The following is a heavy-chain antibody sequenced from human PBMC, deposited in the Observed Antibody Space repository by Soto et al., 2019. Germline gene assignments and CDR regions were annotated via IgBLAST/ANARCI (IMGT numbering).Heavy chain of an antibody. Sequence: QVQLVQSGAEVKKPGASVKVSCKASGYTFTSYSINWVRQATGQGLEWVGWMNTNNGNTGYAQKFQGRVTMTRDTSISTAYMELSSLTFEDTAVYYWARDYGGSSGWFDPWGQGTLVTVSS. CDR3: ARDYGGSSGWFDP. D-gene: IGHD4-17*01. CDR2: MNTNNGNT. CDR1: GYTFTSYS. V-gene: IGHV1-8*01. J-gene: IGHJ5*02.